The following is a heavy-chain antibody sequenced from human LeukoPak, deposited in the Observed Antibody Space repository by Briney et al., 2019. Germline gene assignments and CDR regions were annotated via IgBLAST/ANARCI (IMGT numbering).Heavy chain of an antibody. CDR1: GGSISSSNYY. D-gene: IGHD5-12*01. V-gene: IGHV4-61*02. J-gene: IGHJ5*02. Sequence: SETLSLTCSVSGGSISSSNYYWRWIRQPAGKGLEWIGRIYTSGSTNYNPSLKSRVTISVDTSKNQFSLKLSSVTAADTAVYYCAREVRQWLRGENWFDPWGQGTLVTVSS. CDR2: IYTSGST. CDR3: AREVRQWLRGENWFDP.